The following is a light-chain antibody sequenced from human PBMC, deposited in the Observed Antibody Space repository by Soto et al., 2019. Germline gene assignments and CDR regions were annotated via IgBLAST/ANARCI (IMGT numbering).Light chain of an antibody. J-gene: IGKJ1*01. CDR2: GTS. Sequence: EIVLTQSPGTLSLSPGERSTLSCRASQSVSSSYLAWYQQKPGQAPRLLIYGTSSRATVIPDRFSGSGSGTDFTLTISRLEPEDFALYYCQQYGSSSWTFGQGTKV. CDR3: QQYGSSSWT. CDR1: QSVSSSY. V-gene: IGKV3-20*01.